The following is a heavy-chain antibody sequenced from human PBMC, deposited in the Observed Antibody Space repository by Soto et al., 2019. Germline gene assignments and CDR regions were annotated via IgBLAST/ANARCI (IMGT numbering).Heavy chain of an antibody. V-gene: IGHV4-34*01. D-gene: IGHD1-26*01. Sequence: QVQLQQWGAGLLKPSETLSLTCAVYGGSFSGYYWSWIRQPPGKGLEWIGEINHSGSTNYNPSLKRRVTISVDTSKNQFSLKLSSVTAADTAVYYCARWSYGDYYYYGMDVWGQGTTVTVSS. CDR1: GGSFSGYY. CDR2: INHSGST. J-gene: IGHJ6*02. CDR3: ARWSYGDYYYYGMDV.